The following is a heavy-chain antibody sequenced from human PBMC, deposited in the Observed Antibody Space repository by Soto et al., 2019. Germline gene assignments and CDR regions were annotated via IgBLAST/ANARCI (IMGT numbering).Heavy chain of an antibody. CDR2: ISTYTGNT. D-gene: IGHD3-10*01. CDR3: ARGYYYGSGRPTPGGMDV. J-gene: IGHJ6*02. CDR1: GYTFTNYD. V-gene: IGHV1-18*01. Sequence: QVHLVQSGAEVKKPGASVKVSCKASGYTFTNYDINWVRQAPGQGLEWMGWISTYTGNTNYAQKLQGRVTMTTDTSTSTAYMELRTLTSDVTAVYYCARGYYYGSGRPTPGGMDVWGQGTTVTVSS.